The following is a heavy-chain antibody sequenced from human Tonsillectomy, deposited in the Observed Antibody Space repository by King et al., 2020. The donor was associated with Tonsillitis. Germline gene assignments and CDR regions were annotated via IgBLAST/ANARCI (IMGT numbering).Heavy chain of an antibody. CDR2: IYHSGST. CDR3: ARDKGELSGGFDR. CDR1: GYSISSGYY. D-gene: IGHD3-16*01. V-gene: IGHV4-38-2*02. Sequence: QLQESGPGLVKPSETLSLTCTVSGYSISSGYYWGWIRQPPGKGLEWIGSIYHSGSTYYNPSLKSRVTISVDTSKNQFSLKLSSVTAADTAVYYGARDKGELSGGFDRWGQGTLVTVSS. J-gene: IGHJ5*02.